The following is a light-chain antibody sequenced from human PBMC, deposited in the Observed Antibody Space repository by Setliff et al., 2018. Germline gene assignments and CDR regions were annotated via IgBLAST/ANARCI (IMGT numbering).Light chain of an antibody. V-gene: IGLV6-57*01. CDR3: QSYDNSNPYV. Sequence: NFMLTQPHSVSESPGKTVTISCTRSTGSIVSNYVQWYQQRPGSSPTTVIYEDNQRPSGVPDRFSGSIDYSSNSASLTISGLKTEDEADYYCQSYDNSNPYVFGTGTKVTVL. CDR1: TGSIVSNY. CDR2: EDN. J-gene: IGLJ1*01.